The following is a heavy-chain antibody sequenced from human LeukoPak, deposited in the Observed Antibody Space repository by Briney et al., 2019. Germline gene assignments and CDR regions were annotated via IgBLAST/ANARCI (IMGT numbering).Heavy chain of an antibody. V-gene: IGHV3-11*04. CDR3: ARGRDCTNGVCYTAGYFDY. D-gene: IGHD2-8*01. CDR1: GFTFSDYY. Sequence: GGSLRLSCAASGFTFSDYYMSWIRQAPGKGLEWVSYISSSGSTIYYADSVKVRFTISRDNAKNSLYLQMNSLRAEDTAVYYYARGRDCTNGVCYTAGYFDYWGQGTLVTVSS. J-gene: IGHJ4*02. CDR2: ISSSGSTI.